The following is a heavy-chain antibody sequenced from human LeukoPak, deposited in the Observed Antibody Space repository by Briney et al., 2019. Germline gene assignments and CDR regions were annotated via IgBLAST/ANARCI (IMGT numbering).Heavy chain of an antibody. D-gene: IGHD6-6*01. V-gene: IGHV4-34*01. CDR2: INHSGST. CDR1: GGSFSGYY. J-gene: IGHJ4*02. CDR3: AREQLVRLFDY. Sequence: SETLSLTCAVYGGSFSGYYWSWIRQPPGKGLEWIGEINHSGSTNCNPSLKSRVTISVDTSKNQFSLKLSSVTAADTAVYYCAREQLVRLFDYWGQGTLVTVSS.